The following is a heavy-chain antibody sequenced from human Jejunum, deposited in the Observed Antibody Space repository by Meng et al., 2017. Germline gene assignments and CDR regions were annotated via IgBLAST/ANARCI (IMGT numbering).Heavy chain of an antibody. CDR1: GFTFSSYC. Sequence: GESLKISWAASGFTFSSYCMSWVRPAPGKGLEWVATLKQDGNDKYYVDSVKGRFTISRDNAKNSLYLQRNSLRAEDTAVYYCARNNLNFDIFFDPWGQGTLVTVSS. CDR3: ARNNLNFDIFFDP. D-gene: IGHD3-9*01. CDR2: LKQDGNDK. J-gene: IGHJ5*02. V-gene: IGHV3-7*01.